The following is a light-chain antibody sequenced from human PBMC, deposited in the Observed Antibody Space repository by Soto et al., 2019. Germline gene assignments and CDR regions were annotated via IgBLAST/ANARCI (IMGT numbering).Light chain of an antibody. J-gene: IGKJ1*01. Sequence: EIQMTQSPSSLSASVGDRVTITCRASQGISNYLAWYQQKPGKVPKLLIYGASTLQSGVPSRLSGSGSGTDFTLIINRLQPEDVATYYCQKYDRAPWTFVQGTKVEI. CDR2: GAS. CDR3: QKYDRAPWT. CDR1: QGISNY. V-gene: IGKV1-27*01.